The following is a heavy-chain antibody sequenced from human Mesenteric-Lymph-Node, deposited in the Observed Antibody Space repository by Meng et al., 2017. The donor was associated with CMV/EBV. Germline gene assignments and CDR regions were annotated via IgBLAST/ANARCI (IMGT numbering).Heavy chain of an antibody. V-gene: IGHV3-30-3*02. Sequence: GESLKISCAASGFTFSSYAMHWVRQAPGKGLEWVAVISYDGSNKYYADSVKGRFTISRDNSKNTLYLQMNSLRAEDTAVYYCAKLVPTAFDSWGQGTLVTVSS. D-gene: IGHD2-2*01. J-gene: IGHJ4*02. CDR1: GFTFSSYA. CDR3: AKLVPTAFDS. CDR2: ISYDGSNK.